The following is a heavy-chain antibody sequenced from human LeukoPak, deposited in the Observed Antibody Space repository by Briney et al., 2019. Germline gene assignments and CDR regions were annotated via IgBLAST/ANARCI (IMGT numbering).Heavy chain of an antibody. V-gene: IGHV3-30*18. CDR2: RSYDGSNK. CDR1: GFTSSSYG. Sequence: GGSLRLSCAASGFTSSSYGMHWVRQAPGKGLEWVAVRSYDGSNKYYADSVKGRFTTSRDNSQNTLYLQMNSLRAEDTAVYYCAKDLELYGDQYYFDCWGQGTLVTVSS. D-gene: IGHD4-17*01. J-gene: IGHJ4*02. CDR3: AKDLELYGDQYYFDC.